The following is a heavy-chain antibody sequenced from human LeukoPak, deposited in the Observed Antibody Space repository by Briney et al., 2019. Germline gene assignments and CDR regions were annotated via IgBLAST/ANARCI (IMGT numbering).Heavy chain of an antibody. CDR2: INPNSGDT. J-gene: IGHJ6*02. CDR1: GYTFTDYY. Sequence: ASVTVSCKASGYTFTDYYKHWVRQAPGQGLAWMGWINPNSGDTNYAQKFQGRVTMTRDTSISTAYMELSRLRSDDTAVYYCASNGNIRGMDVWGQGTTVTVSS. V-gene: IGHV1-2*02. D-gene: IGHD2/OR15-2a*01. CDR3: ASNGNIRGMDV.